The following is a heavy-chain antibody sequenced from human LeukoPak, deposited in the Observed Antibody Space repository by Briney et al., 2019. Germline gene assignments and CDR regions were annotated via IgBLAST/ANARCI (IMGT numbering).Heavy chain of an antibody. CDR3: AKRRYGEYYYGMDV. J-gene: IGHJ6*02. D-gene: IGHD3-10*01. CDR2: ISGSGGST. CDR1: GFTFSSYA. Sequence: TGGSLTLSCAASGFTFSSYAMSWVRQAPGKGLEWVSAISGSGGSTYYADSVKGRFTISRDNSKNTLYLQMNSLRAEDTAVYYCAKRRYGEYYYGMDVWGQGTTVTVSS. V-gene: IGHV3-23*01.